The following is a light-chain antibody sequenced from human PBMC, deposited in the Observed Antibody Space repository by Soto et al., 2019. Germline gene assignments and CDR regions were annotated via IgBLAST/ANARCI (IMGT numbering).Light chain of an antibody. CDR3: QQYHTWPIT. V-gene: IGKV3-15*01. CDR1: QGVSRK. J-gene: IGKJ4*01. Sequence: DIVMTQSASTLSVAPGERVTFSWRASQGVSRKLAWYQHKPGQAPRLLISGASTGATGIPARFSGSGYGTEFTLTISSLQSEDCAIYYCQQYHTWPITFGGGTKVDIK. CDR2: GAS.